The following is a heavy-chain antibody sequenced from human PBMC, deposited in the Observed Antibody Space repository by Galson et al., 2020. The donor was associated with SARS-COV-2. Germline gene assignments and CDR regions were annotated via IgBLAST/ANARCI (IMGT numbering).Heavy chain of an antibody. J-gene: IGHJ4*02. CDR1: GFTFSSYG. D-gene: IGHD3-22*01. CDR2: ISYDGSNK. CDR3: ATPRTSHYYDSGGYSGFDY. V-gene: IGHV3-30*03. Sequence: GESLKISCAASGFTFSSYGMHWVRQAPGKGLEWVAVISYDGSNKYYADSVKGRFTISRDNSKNTLYLQMNSLRAEDTAVYYCATPRTSHYYDSGGYSGFDYWGQGTLVTVSS.